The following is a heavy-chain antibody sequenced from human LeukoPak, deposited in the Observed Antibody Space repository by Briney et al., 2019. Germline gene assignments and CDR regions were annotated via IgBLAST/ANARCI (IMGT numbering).Heavy chain of an antibody. D-gene: IGHD5-18*01. V-gene: IGHV1-2*02. CDR2: INPNSGGT. CDR3: GRVGGKRGYSYGYKDY. J-gene: IGHJ4*02. Sequence: GASVKVSCKASGYTFTGYYMHWMRQAPGQGLEWMGWINPNSGGTNYAQKFQGRVTMTRDTSISTAYMELSRLRSDDTAVYYCGRVGGKRGYSYGYKDYWGQGTLVTVSS. CDR1: GYTFTGYY.